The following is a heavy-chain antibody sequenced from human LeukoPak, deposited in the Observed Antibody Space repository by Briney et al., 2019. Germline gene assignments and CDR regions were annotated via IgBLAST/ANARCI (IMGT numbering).Heavy chain of an antibody. CDR2: IYYRGDT. Sequence: SESLSLTYTVSGGSISSFYWSWIRQPPGRGLEWIGYIYYRGDTQYNPSLKSRVTIPVDTYNNQYSLRLTSVTAADTAVYYCARDLDNGGSCVWYFDLWGRGTLVTVSS. J-gene: IGHJ2*01. CDR3: ARDLDNGGSCVWYFDL. V-gene: IGHV4-59*01. CDR1: GGSISSFY. D-gene: IGHD2-15*01.